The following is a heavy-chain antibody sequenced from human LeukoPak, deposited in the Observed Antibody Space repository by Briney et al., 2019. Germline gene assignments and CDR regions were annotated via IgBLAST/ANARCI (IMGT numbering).Heavy chain of an antibody. V-gene: IGHV4-4*07. CDR3: ARALGSSGYGWFDP. CDR1: GGSISGYY. CDR2: IYSSGST. J-gene: IGHJ5*02. Sequence: ASETLSLTCTVSGGSISGYYWSWIRQPAGKGLEWIGRIYSSGSTYYNPSLKSRLTISVDTSKNQFSLKLSSVTAADTAVYYCARALGSSGYGWFDPWGQGTLVTVSS. D-gene: IGHD3-22*01.